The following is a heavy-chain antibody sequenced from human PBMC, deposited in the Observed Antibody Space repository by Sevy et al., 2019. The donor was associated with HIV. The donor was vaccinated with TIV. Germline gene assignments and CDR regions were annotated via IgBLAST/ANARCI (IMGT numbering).Heavy chain of an antibody. Sequence: ASVKVSCKASGGTFSSYAISWVRQAPGQGLEWMGGIIPIFGKANYAQKFQGRVTITADESTSTAYMELSSLRSEDTAVYYCATQTYDFWSGHLGGLFDPWGQGTLVTVSS. CDR2: IIPIFGKA. CDR1: GGTFSSYA. D-gene: IGHD3-3*01. CDR3: ATQTYDFWSGHLGGLFDP. J-gene: IGHJ5*02. V-gene: IGHV1-69*13.